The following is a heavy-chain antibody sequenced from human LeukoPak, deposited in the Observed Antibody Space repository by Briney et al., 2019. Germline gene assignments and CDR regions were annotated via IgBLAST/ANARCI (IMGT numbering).Heavy chain of an antibody. CDR1: GFTFSSHW. J-gene: IGHJ6*03. D-gene: IGHD2-2*01. V-gene: IGHV3-7*01. CDR3: AREGSDIVVVPGMDV. Sequence: GGSLRLSCGASGFTFSSHWMSWVRQAPGKGLEWVAIIKPDGSWGTFVDSVKGRFTISRDNAKNSLYLQMNSLRAEDTAVYYCAREGSDIVVVPGMDVWGKGTTVTVSS. CDR2: IKPDGSWG.